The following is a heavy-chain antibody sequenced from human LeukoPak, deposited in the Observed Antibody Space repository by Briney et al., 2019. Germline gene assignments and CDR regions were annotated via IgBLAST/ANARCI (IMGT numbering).Heavy chain of an antibody. Sequence: PSETLSLTCAVYGGSFSGYYWSWIRQPPGKGLEWIGEINHSGSTNYNPSLKSRVTISVDTSKNQFSLKLSSVTAADTAVYYCARDSGRLQLWLNDYWGQGTLVTVSS. CDR2: INHSGST. CDR1: GGSFSGYY. V-gene: IGHV4-34*01. CDR3: ARDSGRLQLWLNDY. J-gene: IGHJ4*02. D-gene: IGHD5-18*01.